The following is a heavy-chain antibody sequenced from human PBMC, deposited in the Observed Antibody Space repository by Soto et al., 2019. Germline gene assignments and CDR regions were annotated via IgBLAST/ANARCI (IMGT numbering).Heavy chain of an antibody. Sequence: QVPLLQSGAEVQKPGASVNISCKASGYTFRKYFIHWVRQSPGKGLEWMGMINSSGGSASYAQKLRDRVTVSRDSSTRTVYLEFNSLRPEYTSVYYCARGDPLNRVVVEIPSADFWGQGTLVSVSS. J-gene: IGHJ4*02. V-gene: IGHV1-46*04. CDR2: INSSGGSA. CDR1: GYTFRKYF. CDR3: ARGDPLNRVVVEIPSADF. D-gene: IGHD2-21*01.